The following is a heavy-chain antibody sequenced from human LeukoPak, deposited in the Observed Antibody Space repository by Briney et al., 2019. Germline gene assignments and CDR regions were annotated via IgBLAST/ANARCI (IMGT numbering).Heavy chain of an antibody. CDR3: ARGLYDSSGYPYYYYMDV. V-gene: IGHV4-34*01. CDR2: INHSGST. J-gene: IGHJ6*03. CDR1: GGSFSGYY. D-gene: IGHD3-22*01. Sequence: PSETLSLTCAVYGGSFSGYYWSWIRQPPGKGLEWIGEINHSGSTNYNPSLKSRVTISVDTSKNQFSLKLSSVTAADTAVYYCARGLYDSSGYPYYYYMDVWGKGTMVTVSS.